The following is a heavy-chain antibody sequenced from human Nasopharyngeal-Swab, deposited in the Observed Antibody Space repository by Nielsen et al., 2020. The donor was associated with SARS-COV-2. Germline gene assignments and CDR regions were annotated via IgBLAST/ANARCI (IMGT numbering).Heavy chain of an antibody. J-gene: IGHJ4*02. CDR3: AGAPKQVWSRDYFDT. CDR2: IWYDGSNK. CDR1: GFTFGSYG. V-gene: IGHV3-33*01. Sequence: GESLKISCAASGFTFGSYGMHWVRQAPGKGLEWVAVIWYDGSNKYYADSVKGRFTISRDNSKNTLYLQMNSLRAEDTAVYYCAGAPKQVWSRDYFDTWGQGMLVTVSS. D-gene: IGHD5-18*01.